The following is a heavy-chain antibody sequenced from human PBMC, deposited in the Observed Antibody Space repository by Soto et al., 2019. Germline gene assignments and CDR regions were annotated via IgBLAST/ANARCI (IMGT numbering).Heavy chain of an antibody. CDR1: GFSFDDYG. CDR3: ARDRGGSARGWAFDI. Sequence: LRLSCAASGFSFDDYGMSWVRQGPGKGLEWVSGINWNGGSTGYADSVKGRFTISRDNAKNSLYLQMNSLRAEDTALYYCARDRGGSARGWAFDIWGQGTMVTVSS. D-gene: IGHD2-15*01. J-gene: IGHJ3*02. V-gene: IGHV3-20*04. CDR2: INWNGGST.